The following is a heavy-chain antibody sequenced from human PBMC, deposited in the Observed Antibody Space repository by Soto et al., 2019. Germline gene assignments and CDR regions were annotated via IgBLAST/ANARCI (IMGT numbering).Heavy chain of an antibody. D-gene: IGHD2-21*02. CDR1: GFTFSTYA. J-gene: IGHJ6*03. V-gene: IGHV3-23*01. CDR3: AKGGGGTAIGRYMDV. CDR2: ISGGGGDT. Sequence: GGSLRLSCGASGFTFSTYAISWVRQAPGKGLEWVSAISGGGGDTYYADSVKGRFTISRDNSKNTLYLQVNSLRTEDTALYYCAKGGGGTAIGRYMDVWGRGTTVTVSS.